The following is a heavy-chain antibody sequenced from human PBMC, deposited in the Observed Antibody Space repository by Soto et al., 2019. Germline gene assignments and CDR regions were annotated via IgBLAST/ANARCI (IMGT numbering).Heavy chain of an antibody. CDR3: ARQMGHYDYVWGSYAFDI. J-gene: IGHJ3*02. Sequence: EVQLVESGGGLVQPGGSLRLSCAASGFTFSSYAMHWVRQAPGKGLEYVSAISSNGGSTYYANSVKGRFTISRDNSTNTLYLQMGSLRAEDMAVYYCARQMGHYDYVWGSYAFDIWGQGTMVTVSS. CDR2: ISSNGGST. D-gene: IGHD3-16*01. CDR1: GFTFSSYA. V-gene: IGHV3-64*01.